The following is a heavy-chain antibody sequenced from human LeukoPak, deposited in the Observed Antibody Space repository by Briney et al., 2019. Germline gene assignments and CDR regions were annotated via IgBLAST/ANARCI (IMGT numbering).Heavy chain of an antibody. V-gene: IGHV4-59*01. CDR1: GGSISSYY. CDR3: ARGARYCSGGSCYEY. D-gene: IGHD2-15*01. Sequence: SETLSLTCTVSGGSISSYYWSWIRQPPGKGLEWIGYIYYSGSTNYNPSLKSRVTIPVDTSKNQFSLKLSSVTAADTAVYYCARGARYCSGGSCYEYWGQGTLVTVST. J-gene: IGHJ4*02. CDR2: IYYSGST.